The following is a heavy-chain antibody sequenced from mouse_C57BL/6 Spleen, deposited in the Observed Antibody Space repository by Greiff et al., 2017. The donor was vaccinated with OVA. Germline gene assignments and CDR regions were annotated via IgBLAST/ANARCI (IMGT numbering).Heavy chain of an antibody. D-gene: IGHD3-2*02. CDR1: GYTFTDYN. V-gene: IGHV1-22*01. CDR3: ARYSSGYVYAMDY. CDR2: INPNNGGT. Sequence: EVKLVESGPELVKPGASVKMSCKASGYTFTDYNMHWVKQSHGKSLEWIGYINPNNGGTSYNQKFKGKATLTVNKSSSTAYMELRSLTSEDSAVYYCARYSSGYVYAMDYWGQGTSVTVAS. J-gene: IGHJ4*01.